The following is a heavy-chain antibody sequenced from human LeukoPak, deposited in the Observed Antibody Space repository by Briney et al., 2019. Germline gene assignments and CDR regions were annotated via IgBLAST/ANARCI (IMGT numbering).Heavy chain of an antibody. CDR1: GFTFSSYW. V-gene: IGHV3-74*01. CDR3: ARVRGYNYGYNY. D-gene: IGHD5-18*01. Sequence: GGSLRLSCAASGFTFSSYWMHWVRQAPGKGLVWVSRINSDGSSTNYADSVKGRFTISRDNAKNTLYLQMNRLRAEDTAVYYCARVRGYNYGYNYWGQGTLVTVSS. J-gene: IGHJ4*02. CDR2: INSDGSST.